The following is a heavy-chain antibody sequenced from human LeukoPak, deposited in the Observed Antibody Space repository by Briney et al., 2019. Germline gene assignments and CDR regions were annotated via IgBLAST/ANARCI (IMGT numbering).Heavy chain of an antibody. Sequence: GGSLRLSCAASGFTFSSYSMNWVRQAPGKGLEWVSSISSSSSYIYYEDSVKGRFTISRDNAKNSLYLQMNSLRAEDTAVYYCARGALRYFDWSTDYWGQGTLVTVSS. D-gene: IGHD3-9*01. J-gene: IGHJ4*02. V-gene: IGHV3-21*01. CDR3: ARGALRYFDWSTDY. CDR1: GFTFSSYS. CDR2: ISSSSSYI.